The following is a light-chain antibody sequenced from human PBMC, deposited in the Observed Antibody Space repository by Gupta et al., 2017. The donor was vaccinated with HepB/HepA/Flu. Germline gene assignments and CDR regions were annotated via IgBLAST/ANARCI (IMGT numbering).Light chain of an antibody. CDR2: DVS. V-gene: IGKV3-20*01. CDR3: QQYGNSPLYS. Sequence: EVILTQSPGTLSLSLGETATLSCRASQNINARHLAWYKQRPGQPPRLVVYDVSKRGSGVPDRFSSSGAGTDFTLTITRREQDDFAVYYCQQYGNSPLYSFGQGTKLEI. CDR1: QNINARH. J-gene: IGKJ2*03.